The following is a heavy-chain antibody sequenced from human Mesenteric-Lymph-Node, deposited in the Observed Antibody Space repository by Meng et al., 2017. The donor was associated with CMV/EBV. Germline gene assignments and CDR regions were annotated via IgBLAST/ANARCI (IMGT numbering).Heavy chain of an antibody. CDR1: GYTFTGYY. CDR3: ARDTRVSMTIFGVAPYGMDV. D-gene: IGHD3-3*01. V-gene: IGHV1-2*02. J-gene: IGHJ6*02. CDR2: IDPNSGGT. Sequence: ASVKVSCKASGYTFTGYYIHWVRQAPGQGLEWMGWIDPNSGGTNYAQKFQGRVTMTRDTSISTAYMELSSLGSEDTAVYYCARDTRVSMTIFGVAPYGMDVWGQGTTVTVSS.